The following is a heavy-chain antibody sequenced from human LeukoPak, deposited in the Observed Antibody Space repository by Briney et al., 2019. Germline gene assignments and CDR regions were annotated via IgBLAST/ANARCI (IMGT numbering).Heavy chain of an antibody. J-gene: IGHJ4*02. Sequence: GGSLRLSCAASGFTFSSYSMNWVRQARGKGMEWVSSISSSSSYIYYADSVKGRFTISRDNAKNSLYLQMNSLRAEDTAVYYCARDGRGGVADSGGQGTLVTVS. D-gene: IGHD3-16*01. CDR3: ARDGRGGVADS. CDR1: GFTFSSYS. CDR2: ISSSSSYI. V-gene: IGHV3-21*01.